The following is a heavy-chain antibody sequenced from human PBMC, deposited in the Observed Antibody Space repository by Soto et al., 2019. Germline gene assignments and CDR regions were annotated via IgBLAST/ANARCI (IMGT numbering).Heavy chain of an antibody. CDR3: AGQRRGWYVSHVDY. J-gene: IGHJ4*01. Sequence: QLQLQESGPGLVKPSETLSLTCTVSGGSISSSSYSWGWILQPAGKGLEWIGSIYYSGSTHNNPSLKSRVTITVNTSQNQFPVKLSSVPAADTAVYYCAGQRRGWYVSHVDYWGHGTLVTVSS. CDR1: GGSISSSSYS. CDR2: IYYSGST. V-gene: IGHV4-39*01. D-gene: IGHD2-15*01.